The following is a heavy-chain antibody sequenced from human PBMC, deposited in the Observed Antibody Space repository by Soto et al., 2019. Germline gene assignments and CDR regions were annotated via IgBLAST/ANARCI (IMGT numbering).Heavy chain of an antibody. CDR3: AKERDVVVVAAPFDY. Sequence: ASVKVSCKASGYTFTSSAMHWVRQAPGQRLEWMGWINAGNGNTKYSQKFQGRFTISRDNSKNTLYLQMNSLRAEDTAVYYCAKERDVVVVAAPFDYWGQGTLVTVSS. J-gene: IGHJ4*02. V-gene: IGHV1-3*01. CDR2: INAGNGNT. CDR1: GYTFTSSA. D-gene: IGHD2-15*01.